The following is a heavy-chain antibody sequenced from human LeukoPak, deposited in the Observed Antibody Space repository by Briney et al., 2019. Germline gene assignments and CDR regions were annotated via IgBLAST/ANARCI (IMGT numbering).Heavy chain of an antibody. CDR2: IYYSGST. CDR1: GGSISSSSYY. J-gene: IGHJ4*02. Sequence: PSETLSLTCTVSGGSISSSSYYWDWIRQPPGKGLEWIGSIYYSGSTYYNPSLKSRVTISVDTSKNQFSLKLSSVTAADTAVYYCARLKYYYDSSGYYFFDYWGQGTLVTVSS. D-gene: IGHD3-22*01. CDR3: ARLKYYYDSSGYYFFDY. V-gene: IGHV4-39*01.